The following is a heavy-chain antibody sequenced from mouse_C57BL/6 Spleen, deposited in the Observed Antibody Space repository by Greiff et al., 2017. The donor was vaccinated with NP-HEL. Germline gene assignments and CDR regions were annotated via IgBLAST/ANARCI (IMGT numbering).Heavy chain of an antibody. V-gene: IGHV1-26*01. CDR2: INPNNGGT. CDR1: GYTFTDYY. Sequence: EVQLHQSGPELVKPGASVKISCKASGYTFTDYYMNWVKQSHGKSLEWIGDINPNNGGTSYNQKFKGKATLTVDKSSSTAYMELRSLTSEDSAVYYCARDYGSSVWFAYWGQGTLVTVSA. CDR3: ARDYGSSVWFAY. J-gene: IGHJ3*01. D-gene: IGHD1-1*01.